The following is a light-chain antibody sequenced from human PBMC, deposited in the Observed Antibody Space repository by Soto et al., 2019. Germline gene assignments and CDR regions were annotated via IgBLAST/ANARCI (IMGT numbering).Light chain of an antibody. Sequence: DIQMTQSPSTLSASVGDRVTITCRASLSISSWLAWYQQKPGKAPKLLIYDASSLESGVPSRFSGSGSGTEFTLAISSLQPYDFATYYCQQYNSSPMYTFGQGTKLEIK. CDR1: LSISSW. CDR2: DAS. V-gene: IGKV1-5*01. CDR3: QQYNSSPMYT. J-gene: IGKJ2*01.